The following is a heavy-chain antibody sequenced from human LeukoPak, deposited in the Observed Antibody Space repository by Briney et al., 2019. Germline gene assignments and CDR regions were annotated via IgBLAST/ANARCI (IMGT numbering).Heavy chain of an antibody. Sequence: SETLSLTCTVSGGSISSYXXXXXXXXXXXGLEWIGYIYYSGSTNYNPSLKSRLTMSIDTSKNQFSLKLSSVTAADTAVYYCARWSGYALDWGQGTLVTVSS. J-gene: IGHJ4*02. V-gene: IGHV4-59*01. CDR3: ARWSGYALD. D-gene: IGHD2-2*01. CDR1: GGSISSYX. CDR2: IYYSGST.